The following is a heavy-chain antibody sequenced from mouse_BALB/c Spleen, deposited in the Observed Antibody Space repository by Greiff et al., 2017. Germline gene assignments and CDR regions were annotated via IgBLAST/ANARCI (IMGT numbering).Heavy chain of an antibody. V-gene: IGHV5-6-5*01. Sequence: EVHLVESGGGLVKPGGSLKLSCAASGFTFSSYAMSWVRQTPEKRLEWVASISSGGSTYYPDSVKGRFTISRDNARNILYLQMSSLRSEDTAMYYCARERGYYYAMDYWGQGTSVTVSS. CDR2: ISSGGST. CDR1: GFTFSSYA. CDR3: ARERGYYYAMDY. J-gene: IGHJ4*01.